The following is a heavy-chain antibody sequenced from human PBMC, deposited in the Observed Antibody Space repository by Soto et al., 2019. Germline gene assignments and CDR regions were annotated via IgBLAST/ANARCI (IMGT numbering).Heavy chain of an antibody. Sequence: SETLSLTCTVSGGSVSSGNYYWSWIRQPPGKGLEWIGYIYYTGSTNYNPSLKSRVTISVDTSKNQFSLRLNSVTAADKAVYYCERGKAHYEFLLDPWGQGTLVTVSS. CDR2: IYYTGST. CDR1: GGSVSSGNYY. CDR3: ERGKAHYEFLLDP. J-gene: IGHJ5*02. V-gene: IGHV4-61*01. D-gene: IGHD3-3*01.